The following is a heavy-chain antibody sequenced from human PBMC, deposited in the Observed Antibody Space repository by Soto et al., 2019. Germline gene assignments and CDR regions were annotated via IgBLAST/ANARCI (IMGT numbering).Heavy chain of an antibody. V-gene: IGHV1-69*12. D-gene: IGHD1-26*01. CDR1: GGTFSTSA. J-gene: IGHJ3*02. CDR3: ATNREVGRAFDI. CDR2: IIPIFGRT. Sequence: QVQLVQSGAEVKKPGSSVKVSCKASGGTFSTSAITWVRQAPGQGLAWMGGIIPIFGRTNYARYFQGRVTMTADESTSTAYMALSSLRAEDTDVYYCATNREVGRAFDIWGQGTMVSVS.